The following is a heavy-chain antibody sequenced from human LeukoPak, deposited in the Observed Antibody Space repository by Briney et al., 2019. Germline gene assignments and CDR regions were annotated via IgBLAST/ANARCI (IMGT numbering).Heavy chain of an antibody. CDR2: VYYRGSA. J-gene: IGHJ1*01. CDR1: GYSISSDYY. CDR3: GRNFEASSTWYIQY. V-gene: IGHV4-38-2*02. Sequence: SETLSLTCTVSGYSISSDYYWGWIRQPPGKGLEWIGFVYYRGSAKYNPSLESRVTISVDTSKKQISLILKSVTAADTAVYYCGRNFEASSTWYIQYWGQGSLVTVSS. D-gene: IGHD2-2*01.